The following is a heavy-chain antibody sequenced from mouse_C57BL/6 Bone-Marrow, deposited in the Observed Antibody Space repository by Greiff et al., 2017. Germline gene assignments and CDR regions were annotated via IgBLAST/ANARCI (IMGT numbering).Heavy chain of an antibody. Sequence: VQLQESGAELVRPGASVTLSCKASGYTFTDYEMHWVKQTPVHGLEWIGAIDPETGGTAYNQKFKGKAILTADKSSSTAYMELRSLTSEDSAVYYCTRYGNCRFAYWGQGTLVTVSA. CDR2: IDPETGGT. D-gene: IGHD2-1*01. J-gene: IGHJ3*01. CDR1: GYTFTDYE. CDR3: TRYGNCRFAY. V-gene: IGHV1-15*01.